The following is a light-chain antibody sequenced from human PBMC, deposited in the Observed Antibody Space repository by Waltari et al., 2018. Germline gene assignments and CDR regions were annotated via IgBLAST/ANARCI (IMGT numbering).Light chain of an antibody. J-gene: IGKJ3*01. Sequence: QVTQSSSFPSAFVGDRVTITCRASQDISNRLAWYQQKPGKTPKLLIYTASTLQSGVPSRFSGSGSGTEFTLTISSLQPEDFATYYCQQVTSYVRFTFGPGTKVDVK. CDR2: TAS. V-gene: IGKV1-9*01. CDR1: QDISNR. CDR3: QQVTSYVRFT.